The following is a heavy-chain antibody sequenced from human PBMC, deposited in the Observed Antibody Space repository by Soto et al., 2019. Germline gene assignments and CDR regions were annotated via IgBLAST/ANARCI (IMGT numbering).Heavy chain of an antibody. J-gene: IGHJ3*02. CDR3: ATSMVRGVIITAFDI. CDR1: GYSFTSYW. V-gene: IGHV5-51*01. Sequence: PGESLKISCKGSGYSFTSYWIGWVRQMPGKGLEWMGIIYPGDSDTRYSPSFQGQVAISADKSISTAYLQWSSLKASDTAMYYCATSMVRGVIITAFDIWGQGTMVTVS. D-gene: IGHD3-10*01. CDR2: IYPGDSDT.